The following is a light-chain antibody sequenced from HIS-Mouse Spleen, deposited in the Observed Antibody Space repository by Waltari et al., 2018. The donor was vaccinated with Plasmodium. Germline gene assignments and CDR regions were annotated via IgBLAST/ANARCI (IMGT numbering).Light chain of an antibody. CDR2: DAS. J-gene: IGKJ4*01. V-gene: IGKV3-11*01. Sequence: EIVLTQSPATLSLSPGERATLSCRASQSVSSYLAWYPQKPGQAPRLLIDDASNRATGIPARFSGSGSGTDCTLTISSLEPEDFAVYYCQQRSNWPSLTFGGGTKVEIK. CDR1: QSVSSY. CDR3: QQRSNWPSLT.